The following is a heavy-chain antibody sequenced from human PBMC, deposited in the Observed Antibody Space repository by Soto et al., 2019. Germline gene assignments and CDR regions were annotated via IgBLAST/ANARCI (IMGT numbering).Heavy chain of an antibody. CDR1: GYTFTSYD. D-gene: IGHD3-3*01. V-gene: IGHV1-8*01. J-gene: IGHJ6*02. Sequence: ASVKVSCKASGYTFTSYDINWVRQATGQGLEWMGWMNPNSGNTGYAQKFQGRVTMTRNTSISTAYMELSSLRSEDTAVYYCARTSNPNDFWSGYDILPYYYYGMDGWGQGTTVTVSS. CDR3: ARTSNPNDFWSGYDILPYYYYGMDG. CDR2: MNPNSGNT.